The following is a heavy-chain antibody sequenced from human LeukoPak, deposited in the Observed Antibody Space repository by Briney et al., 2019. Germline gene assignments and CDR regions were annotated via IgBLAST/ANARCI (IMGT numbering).Heavy chain of an antibody. CDR3: AREDSLGNYYYHYGMDV. J-gene: IGHJ6*02. Sequence: SETLSLTCTVSGGSISSYYWSWIRQPAGKGLEWIGRIYTSGSTNYNPSLKSRVTMSVDTFKNQFSLKLSSVTAADTAVYYCAREDSLGNYYYHYGMDVWGQGTTVTVSS. D-gene: IGHD7-27*01. V-gene: IGHV4-4*07. CDR2: IYTSGST. CDR1: GGSISSYY.